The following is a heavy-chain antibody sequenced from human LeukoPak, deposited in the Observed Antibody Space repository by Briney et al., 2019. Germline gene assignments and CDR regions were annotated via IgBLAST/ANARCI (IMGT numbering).Heavy chain of an antibody. CDR2: ISGSGGST. J-gene: IGHJ5*02. V-gene: IGHV3-23*01. CDR3: AISVTTEPNWFDP. CDR1: GFTFSIYA. D-gene: IGHD4-17*01. Sequence: PGGSLRLSCAAPGFTFSIYAMSWVRQAPGKGREWVSAISGSGGSTYYADSVKGRFTISRDNSKNTLYLQMNSLRAEDTAVYYCAISVTTEPNWFDPWGQGTLVTVSS.